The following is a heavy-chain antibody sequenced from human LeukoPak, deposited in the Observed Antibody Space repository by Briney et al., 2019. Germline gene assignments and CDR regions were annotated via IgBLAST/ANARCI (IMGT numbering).Heavy chain of an antibody. D-gene: IGHD2-21*02. CDR2: IYYSGST. V-gene: IGHV4-30-4*01. Sequence: SETLSLTCTVSGGSISSGDYYWSWIRQPPGKGLEWIGYIYYSGSTYYNPSLKSRVTISVDTSKNQFSLKLSSVTAADTAVYYCAILGLGGDSGLFDYWGQGTLVTVSS. CDR3: AILGLGGDSGLFDY. J-gene: IGHJ4*02. CDR1: GGSISSGDYY.